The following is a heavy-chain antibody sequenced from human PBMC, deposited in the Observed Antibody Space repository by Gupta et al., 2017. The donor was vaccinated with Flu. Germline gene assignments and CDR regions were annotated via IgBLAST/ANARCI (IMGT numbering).Heavy chain of an antibody. CDR3: AREYWSGGSCYFAMDV. D-gene: IGHD2-15*01. Sequence: EVQLVESGGGLVQPGGSLRLSCAASGFTFSSYDMHWVRQATGKGLEWVAAIGTAGDTYYIGSVKGRFTISRENAKNSLYLQMNSLRAGDTAVYYCAREYWSGGSCYFAMDVWGQGTTVTVSS. J-gene: IGHJ6*02. V-gene: IGHV3-13*01. CDR1: GFTFSSYD. CDR2: IGTAGDT.